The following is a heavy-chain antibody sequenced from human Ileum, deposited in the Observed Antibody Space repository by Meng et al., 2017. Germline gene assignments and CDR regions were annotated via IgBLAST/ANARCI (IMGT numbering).Heavy chain of an antibody. D-gene: IGHD5-12*01. CDR2: VSGYSGQS. CDR1: GYTFTEYG. V-gene: IGHV1-18*01. CDR3: AKDSVATATQFDS. J-gene: IGHJ4*02. Sequence: QLIQSGAEVKKPGASVTVSCKASGYTFTEYGISWVRQAPGQRLQWLGWVSGYSGQSHYAQRVQDRVAMTTDTSTNTAYMELRSLRSDDTAVYYCAKDSVATATQFDSWGQGTLVTVSS.